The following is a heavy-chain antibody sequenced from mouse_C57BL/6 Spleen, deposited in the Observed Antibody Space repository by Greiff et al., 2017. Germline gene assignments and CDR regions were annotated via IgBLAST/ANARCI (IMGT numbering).Heavy chain of an antibody. Sequence: EVQLQQSGAELVRPGASVTLSCTASGFNIKDDYMHWVQQRPEQGLEWIGWIGPENGASEYASTFQGKATITADTSSNTAYLQLSSLTSEDTAVYYCTTPYYGKGLDYWGQGTTLTVSS. D-gene: IGHD1-1*01. CDR3: TTPYYGKGLDY. CDR2: IGPENGAS. J-gene: IGHJ2*01. CDR1: GFNIKDDY. V-gene: IGHV14-4*01.